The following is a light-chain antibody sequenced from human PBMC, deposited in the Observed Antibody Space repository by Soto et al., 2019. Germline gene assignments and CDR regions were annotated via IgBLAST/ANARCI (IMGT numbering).Light chain of an antibody. CDR2: DVS. CDR3: CSCAGSYSDV. J-gene: IGLJ1*01. V-gene: IGLV2-11*01. Sequence: QSALTQPRSVSGSPGQSVTISCTGTSSDVGGYNYVSWYQQHPGKAPKLMIYDVSKRPSGVPDRFSGSKSGNTASLTISGLQAEDEADYYCCSCAGSYSDVFWTGTKLTVL. CDR1: SSDVGGYNY.